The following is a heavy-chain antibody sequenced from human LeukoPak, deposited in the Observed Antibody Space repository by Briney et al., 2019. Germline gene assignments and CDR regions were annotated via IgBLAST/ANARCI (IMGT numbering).Heavy chain of an antibody. CDR1: GHSIINSFY. CDR3: ARAVDSSAFSAFQH. Sequence: SETLSLTCTVSGHSIINSFYWGWIRQPPGKGLEWIGSIYHSGATYYNPSLKSRVTISLDTSKNQFSLKLNSVTAADTAVYYCARAVDSSAFSAFQHWGQGTLVTVSS. V-gene: IGHV4-38-2*02. CDR2: IYHSGAT. J-gene: IGHJ1*01. D-gene: IGHD3-22*01.